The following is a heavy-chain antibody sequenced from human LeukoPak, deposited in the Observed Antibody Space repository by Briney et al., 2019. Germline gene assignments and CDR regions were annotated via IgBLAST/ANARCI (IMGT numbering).Heavy chain of an antibody. J-gene: IGHJ6*03. CDR1: GYTFTSYD. CDR2: MNPNRGNT. CDR3: ARGRYYDFWSGYLDYYYYYMDV. V-gene: IGHV1-8*01. D-gene: IGHD3-3*01. Sequence: ASVKVSCKASGYTFTSYDINWVRQATGQGLEWMGWMNPNRGNTGYAQKFQGRVTMTRNTSISTAYMELSSLTFEDTAVYYCARGRYYDFWSGYLDYYYYYMDVWGKGTTVTVSS.